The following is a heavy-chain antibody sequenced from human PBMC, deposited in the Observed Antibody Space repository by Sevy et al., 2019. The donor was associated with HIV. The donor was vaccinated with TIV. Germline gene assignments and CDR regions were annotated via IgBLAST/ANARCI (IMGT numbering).Heavy chain of an antibody. Sequence: GGSLRLSCAASGFAFSSHATHWVRQAPGKGLEWVAVISYGGSETFYAASVEGRFTISSDNSKNILSLQINSLRPEDTAVYYCARDGVYSIKWYPLYWGHGTLVTVSS. J-gene: IGHJ4*01. CDR1: GFAFSSHA. CDR2: ISYGGSET. CDR3: ARDGVYSIKWYPLY. D-gene: IGHD2-2*01. V-gene: IGHV3-30-3*01.